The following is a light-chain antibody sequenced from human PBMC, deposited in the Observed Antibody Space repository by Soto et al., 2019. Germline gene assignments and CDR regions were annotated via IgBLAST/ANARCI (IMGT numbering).Light chain of an antibody. CDR1: SSDIGGYNY. CDR3: GSYTSRITRWM. Sequence: QSVLTQPASVSGSPGQSITISFTGSSSDIGGYNYVSWYQQHPGNAPQLMIYDVSNRPSGVSYRFSGSKSGDTASLPISGLQAEYEADYYCGSYTSRITRWMFGGGTQLTVL. J-gene: IGLJ3*02. V-gene: IGLV2-14*03. CDR2: DVS.